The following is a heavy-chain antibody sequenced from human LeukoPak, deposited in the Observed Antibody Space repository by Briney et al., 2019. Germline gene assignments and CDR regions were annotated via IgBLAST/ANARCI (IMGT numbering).Heavy chain of an antibody. J-gene: IGHJ6*02. CDR1: GGSISSYY. V-gene: IGHV4-59*01. CDR3: ARDPADYGDYQYYGMDV. D-gene: IGHD4-17*01. CDR2: IYYSGST. Sequence: SETLSLTCTVSGGSISSYYWSWLRQPPGKGLEWVGYIYYSGSTNYNPSLKSRVTISVDTSKNQFSLKLSSVTAADTAVYYCARDPADYGDYQYYGMDVWGQGTTVTVSS.